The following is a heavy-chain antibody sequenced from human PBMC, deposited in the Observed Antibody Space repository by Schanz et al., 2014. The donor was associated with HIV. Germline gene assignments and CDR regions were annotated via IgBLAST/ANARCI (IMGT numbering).Heavy chain of an antibody. J-gene: IGHJ3*02. CDR1: GFTFDDYA. CDR2: ISWNSGII. CDR3: AKDMGSGSYETFDI. V-gene: IGHV3-9*01. Sequence: EVQLVESGGALVQPGRSLRLSCAASGFTFDDYAMHWVRQAPGKGLEWVSSISWNSGIIGYADSVKGRFTISRDNAKNSLYLQMNSLRAEDTALYYCAKDMGSGSYETFDIWGQGTMVTVSS. D-gene: IGHD1-26*01.